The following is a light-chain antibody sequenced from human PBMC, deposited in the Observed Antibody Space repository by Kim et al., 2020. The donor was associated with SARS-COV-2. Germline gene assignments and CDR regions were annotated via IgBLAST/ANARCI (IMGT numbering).Light chain of an antibody. Sequence: GKRVTISCSGRSSNIGNSYVYWYQQLPGTAPKLLIYRNNQRPSGVPDRFSGSKSGTSASLAISGLRSEDEADYYCAAWDDSLSGVVFGGGTQLTVL. V-gene: IGLV1-47*01. CDR3: AAWDDSLSGVV. CDR1: SSNIGNSY. CDR2: RNN. J-gene: IGLJ2*01.